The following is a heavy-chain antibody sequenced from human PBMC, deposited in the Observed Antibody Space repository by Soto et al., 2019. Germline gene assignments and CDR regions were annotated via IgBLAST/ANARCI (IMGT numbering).Heavy chain of an antibody. V-gene: IGHV4-39*01. Sequence: SETLSLTCTFSGGSISSSSYYWGWVRQPPGKGLEWIGSIYYSGSTYYNPSLKSRVTISVDTSKNQFSLKLSSVTAADTAVYYCARQFYDYVWGSYRYYDWFDPWGQGTLVTVSS. CDR2: IYYSGST. J-gene: IGHJ5*02. D-gene: IGHD3-16*02. CDR3: ARQFYDYVWGSYRYYDWFDP. CDR1: GGSISSSSYY.